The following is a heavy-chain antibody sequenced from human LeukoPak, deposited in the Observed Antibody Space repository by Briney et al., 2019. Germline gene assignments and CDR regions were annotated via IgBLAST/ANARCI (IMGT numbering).Heavy chain of an antibody. J-gene: IGHJ3*02. D-gene: IGHD3-22*01. CDR3: ARGSYYYDSSGYYYVYAFDI. CDR1: GGSISSSSYY. Sequence: SETLSLTCTVSGGSISSSSYYWGWIRQPPGKGLEWIGSIYYSGSTYYNPSLKSRVTISVDTSKNQFSLKLSSVTAADTAVYYCARGSYYYDSSGYYYVYAFDIWGQGTMVTVSS. CDR2: IYYSGST. V-gene: IGHV4-39*07.